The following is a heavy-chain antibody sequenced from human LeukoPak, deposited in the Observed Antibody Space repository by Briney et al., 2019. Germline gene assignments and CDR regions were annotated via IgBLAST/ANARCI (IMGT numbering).Heavy chain of an antibody. CDR2: INHSGST. J-gene: IGHJ4*02. CDR1: GGSFSGYY. CDR3: ARSRSRPVKGYSYGYAFSY. Sequence: PSETLSLTCAVYGGSFSGYYWSWIRQPPGKGLEWIGEINHSGSTNYNPSLESRVTISVDTSKNQFSLKLSSVTAADTAVYYCARSRSRPVKGYSYGYAFSYWGQGTLVTVSS. V-gene: IGHV4-34*01. D-gene: IGHD5-18*01.